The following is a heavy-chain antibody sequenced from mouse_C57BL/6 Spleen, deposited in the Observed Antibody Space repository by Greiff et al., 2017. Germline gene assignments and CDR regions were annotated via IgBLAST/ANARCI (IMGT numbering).Heavy chain of an antibody. D-gene: IGHD2-2*01. V-gene: IGHV1-82*01. CDR3: ATIYYGYDFGD. Sequence: QVQLKQSGPELVKPGASVKISCKASGYAFSSSWMNWVKQRPGKGLEWIGRIYPGDGDTKYNGKFKGKATLTVDKSSSTAYMQLSSLTSEDSAVYYCATIYYGYDFGDWGQGTTLAVST. J-gene: IGHJ2*01. CDR2: IYPGDGDT. CDR1: GYAFSSSW.